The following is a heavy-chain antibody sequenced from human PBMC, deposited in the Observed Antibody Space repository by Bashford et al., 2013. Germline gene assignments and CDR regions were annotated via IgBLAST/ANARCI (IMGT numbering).Heavy chain of an antibody. CDR2: ISSGGSTK. Sequence: GGSLRLSCAASGFTFRSYSMNWVRQAPGKGLEWVSYISSGGSTKYYADSVKGRFTISRDNAKNSLYLQMNSLRADDTAVYYCAKSRPFRNFDWWGQGTLVTVSS. D-gene: IGHD2/OR15-2a*01. V-gene: IGHV3-48*04. CDR3: AKSRPFRNFDW. J-gene: IGHJ4*02. CDR1: GFTFRSYS.